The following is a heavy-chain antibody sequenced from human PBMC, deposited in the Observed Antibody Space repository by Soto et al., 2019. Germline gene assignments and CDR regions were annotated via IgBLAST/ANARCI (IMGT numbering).Heavy chain of an antibody. CDR3: ATHSLNYDYIWGSPRDWFDP. V-gene: IGHV3-11*01. CDR1: GFTFSDYY. CDR2: ISSSGSTI. Sequence: GGSLRLSCAASGFTFSDYYMSWIRQARGKGLEWVSYISSSGSTIYYADSVKGRFTISRDNAKNSLYLQMNSLRAEDTAVYYCATHSLNYDYIWGSPRDWFDPWGQGT. J-gene: IGHJ5*02. D-gene: IGHD3-16*01.